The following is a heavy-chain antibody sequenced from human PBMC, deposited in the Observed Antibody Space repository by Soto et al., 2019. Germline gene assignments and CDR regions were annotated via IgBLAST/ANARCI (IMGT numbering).Heavy chain of an antibody. CDR2: IYYSGSA. CDR3: AAAVPAEYVFPYDYMDV. J-gene: IGHJ6*03. CDR1: GASISSYH. Sequence: QVQLQESGPGLVKPSETLSLTCTVSGASISSYHWSWIRQTPGKGLEWIGYIYYSGSANYNPSLKSRVTFSVDTSKTQVSLKLSSVTAADTGVYYCAAAVPAEYVFPYDYMDVWGKGTTVTVSS. D-gene: IGHD3-16*01. V-gene: IGHV4-59*01.